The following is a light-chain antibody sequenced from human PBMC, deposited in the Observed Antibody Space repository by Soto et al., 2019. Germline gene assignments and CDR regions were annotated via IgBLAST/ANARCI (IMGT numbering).Light chain of an antibody. J-gene: IGKJ1*01. CDR3: QQYSVYWT. CDR2: AAS. V-gene: IGKV1-5*01. Sequence: DIQMTQSPSTLSRSVGDRVTITCRASQTISSWLAWYQQKPGKXPXXLIYAASSLQSGVPSRFSGSGSGTEFTLTISSLHPEDFATYYCQQYSVYWTFGQGTKVDIK. CDR1: QTISSW.